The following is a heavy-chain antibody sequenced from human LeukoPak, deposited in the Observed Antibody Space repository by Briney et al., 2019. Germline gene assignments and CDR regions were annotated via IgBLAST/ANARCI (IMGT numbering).Heavy chain of an antibody. CDR1: GGSISSYY. CDR2: IYTSGST. D-gene: IGHD5-24*01. Sequence: SETLSLTCTVSGGSISSYYWSWIRQPAGKGLEWIGRIYTSGSTNYNPSLKSRVTMSVDTSKNQFSLKLSSVTAADTAVYYCARERLDGYNYRLIDYWGQGTLVTVSS. V-gene: IGHV4-4*07. CDR3: ARERLDGYNYRLIDY. J-gene: IGHJ4*02.